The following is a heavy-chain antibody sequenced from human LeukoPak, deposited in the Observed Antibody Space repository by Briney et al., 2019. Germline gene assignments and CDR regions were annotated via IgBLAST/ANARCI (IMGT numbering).Heavy chain of an antibody. CDR1: GGTFSSYA. J-gene: IGHJ4*02. D-gene: IGHD3-3*01. CDR3: ARRGYYDFWSATRTPPVDY. V-gene: IGHV1-69*13. CDR2: IIPIFGTA. Sequence: GASVKVSCKASGGTFSSYAISWVRQAPGQGLEWMGGIIPIFGTANYAQKFQGRVTITADESTSTAYMELSSLRAEDTAVYYCARRGYYDFWSATRTPPVDYWGQGTLVTVSS.